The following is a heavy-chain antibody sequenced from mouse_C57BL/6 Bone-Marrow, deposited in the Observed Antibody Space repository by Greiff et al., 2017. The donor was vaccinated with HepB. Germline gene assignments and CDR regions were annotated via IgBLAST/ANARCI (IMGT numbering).Heavy chain of an antibody. J-gene: IGHJ1*01. V-gene: IGHV1-85*01. CDR3: ANYCGSSPWYFDV. Sequence: VKLMESGPELVKPGASVKLSCKASGYTFTSYDINWVKQRPGQGLEWLGWIYPRDGSTKYNEKFKGKATLTVDTTSSTTYMELNSLTCEDSAVYFCANYCGSSPWYFDVGGSGKTVTVSA. CDR2: IYPRDGST. D-gene: IGHD1-1*01. CDR1: GYTFTSYD.